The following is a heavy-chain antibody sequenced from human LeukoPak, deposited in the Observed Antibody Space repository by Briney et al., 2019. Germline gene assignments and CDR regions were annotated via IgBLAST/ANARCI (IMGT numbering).Heavy chain of an antibody. Sequence: PGGSLRLSCAASGFTFSSYSMNWVRQAPGKGLEWVASISTSSSYIYYADSLKGRFTISRDNAKNSMYLQMNSLRTEDTAVYYCATQTRSSWPYYFDYWGQGTLVTVSS. CDR3: ATQTRSSWPYYFDY. J-gene: IGHJ4*02. D-gene: IGHD6-13*01. CDR1: GFTFSSYS. CDR2: ISTSSSYI. V-gene: IGHV3-21*01.